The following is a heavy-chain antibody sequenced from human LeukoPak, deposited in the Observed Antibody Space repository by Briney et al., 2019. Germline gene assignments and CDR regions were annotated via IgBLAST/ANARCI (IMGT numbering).Heavy chain of an antibody. CDR3: AKDRDSSGYYRNLVDY. J-gene: IGHJ4*02. Sequence: GGSLRLSCAASGFTFSSYGMHWVRQAPGKGLEWVAVISYDGSNKYYADSVKGRFTISRDNSKNTLYLQMNSLRAEDTAVYYCAKDRDSSGYYRNLVDYWGQGTLVTVSS. CDR2: ISYDGSNK. D-gene: IGHD3-22*01. V-gene: IGHV3-30*18. CDR1: GFTFSSYG.